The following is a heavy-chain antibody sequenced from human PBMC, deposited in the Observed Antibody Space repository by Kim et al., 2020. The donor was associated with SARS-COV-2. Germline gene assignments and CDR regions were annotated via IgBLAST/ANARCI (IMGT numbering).Heavy chain of an antibody. CDR2: IYYSGST. D-gene: IGHD6-13*01. V-gene: IGHV4-39*01. CDR1: GGSISSSSYY. J-gene: IGHJ4*02. Sequence: SETLSLTCTVSGGSISSSSYYWGWIRQPPGKGLEWIGSIYYSGSTYYNPSLKSRVTISVDTSKNQFSLKLSSVTAADTAVYYCSRSSRSSPQSFDYLGQG. CDR3: SRSSRSSPQSFDY.